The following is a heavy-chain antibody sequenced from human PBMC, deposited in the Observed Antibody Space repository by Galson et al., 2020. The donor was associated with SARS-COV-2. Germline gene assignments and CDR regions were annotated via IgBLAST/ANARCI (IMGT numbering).Heavy chain of an antibody. CDR2: FYTSGST. V-gene: IGHV4-4*07. J-gene: IGHJ6*02. D-gene: IGHD4-17*01. Sequence: SQTLSLTCTVSGGPISSYYWSWIRQPAGKGLEWIGRFYTSGSTNYNPSLKSRVTMSVDTSKNQFSLKLSSVTAADTAVYYCAITTVTTTYYYYGLDVWGQGTTVTVSS. CDR3: AITTVTTTYYYYGLDV. CDR1: GGPISSYY.